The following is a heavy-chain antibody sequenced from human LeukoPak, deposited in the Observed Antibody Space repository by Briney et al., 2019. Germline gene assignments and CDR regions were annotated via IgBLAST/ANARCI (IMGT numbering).Heavy chain of an antibody. Sequence: PSETLSLTCTVSGGSISSDYWSWIRQPPGKGLEWIGYIYYSGSTNYNPSLKSRVTISLDTSKTQFSLKLSSVTAADTDVYYCARGSALYYYDSSGYYLLWFDPWGQGTLVTVSS. J-gene: IGHJ5*02. CDR2: IYYSGST. V-gene: IGHV4-59*08. CDR3: ARGSALYYYDSSGYYLLWFDP. D-gene: IGHD3-22*01. CDR1: GGSISSDY.